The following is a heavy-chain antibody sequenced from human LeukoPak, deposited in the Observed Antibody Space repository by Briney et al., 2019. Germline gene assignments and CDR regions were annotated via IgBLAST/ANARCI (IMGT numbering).Heavy chain of an antibody. Sequence: ASVKVSCNASGYTFTSYGISWVREAPGQGLEWMGWITAYNGNTYFAQNLQGRVTMTTDTSTSTAYMELRSLRSDDTAVYYCAREEYCNSTTCYKAFDIWCQGTMVTVSS. CDR2: ITAYNGNT. V-gene: IGHV1-18*01. CDR1: GYTFTSYG. D-gene: IGHD2/OR15-2a*01. CDR3: AREEYCNSTTCYKAFDI. J-gene: IGHJ3*02.